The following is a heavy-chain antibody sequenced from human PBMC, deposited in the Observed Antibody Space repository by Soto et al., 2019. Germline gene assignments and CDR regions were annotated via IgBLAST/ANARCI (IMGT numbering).Heavy chain of an antibody. J-gene: IGHJ4*02. CDR3: ARHYSSGNYYSPINY. CDR2: INHSGAT. CDR1: GGSFSGYY. Sequence: PSETLSLTCAVYGGSFSGYYWTWIRQPPGTGLEWIGEINHSGATHYNASLKSRVTISVDTSKNQFFLKLSFVTAADTAVYFCARHYSSGNYYSPINYWGQGALVTVSS. V-gene: IGHV4-34*01. D-gene: IGHD3-10*01.